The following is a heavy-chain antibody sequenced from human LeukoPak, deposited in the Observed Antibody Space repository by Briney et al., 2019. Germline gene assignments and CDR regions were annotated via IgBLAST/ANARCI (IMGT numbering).Heavy chain of an antibody. D-gene: IGHD1-1*01. CDR1: GFIFSSYA. Sequence: GGSLRLSCAASGFIFSSYAMSWVRQAPGKGLEWVSSISSSSSYIYYADSVKGRFTISRDNAKNSLYLQMNSLRAEDTAVYYCAANWNDVRSDAFDIWGHGTMVTVSS. CDR3: AANWNDVRSDAFDI. J-gene: IGHJ3*02. CDR2: ISSSSSYI. V-gene: IGHV3-21*01.